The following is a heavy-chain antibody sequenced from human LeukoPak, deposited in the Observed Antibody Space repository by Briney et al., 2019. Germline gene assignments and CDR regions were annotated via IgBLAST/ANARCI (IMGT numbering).Heavy chain of an antibody. D-gene: IGHD3-3*01. CDR1: GGSFSGYY. Sequence: SETLSLTCAVCGGSFSGYYWSWIRQPPGKGLEWIGEINHSGSTNYNPSLKSRITISVDTSKKQFSLKLSSVTAADTAVYYCARGSGYDFWSGYLNWFDPWGQGALVTVSS. V-gene: IGHV4-34*01. CDR3: ARGSGYDFWSGYLNWFDP. J-gene: IGHJ5*02. CDR2: INHSGST.